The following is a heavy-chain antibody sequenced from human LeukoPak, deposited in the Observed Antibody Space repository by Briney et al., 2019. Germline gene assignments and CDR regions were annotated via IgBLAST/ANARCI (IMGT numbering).Heavy chain of an antibody. CDR3: ARDRGYGSGSYYTNDY. D-gene: IGHD3-10*01. CDR1: GCTFSSYW. V-gene: IGHV3-74*01. Sequence: GGSLRLSCAASGCTFSSYWMHWVRQAPGKGLVWVSRINSDGSSTSYADSVKGRFTISRDNAKNTLYLQMNSLRAEDTAVYYCARDRGYGSGSYYTNDYWGQGTLVTVSS. J-gene: IGHJ4*02. CDR2: INSDGSST.